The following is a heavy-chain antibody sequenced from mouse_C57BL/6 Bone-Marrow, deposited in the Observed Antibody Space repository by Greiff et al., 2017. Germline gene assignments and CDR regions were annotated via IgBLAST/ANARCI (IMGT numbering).Heavy chain of an antibody. J-gene: IGHJ3*01. V-gene: IGHV1-81*01. CDR1: GYTFTSYG. Sequence: VKLMESGAELARPGASVKLSCKASGYTFTSYGISWVKQRTGQGLEWIGEIYPRSGNTYYNEKFKGKATLTADKSSSTAYMELRSLTSEDSAVYFCARLMVTTAWFAYWGQGTLVTVSA. CDR3: ARLMVTTAWFAY. CDR2: IYPRSGNT. D-gene: IGHD2-1*01.